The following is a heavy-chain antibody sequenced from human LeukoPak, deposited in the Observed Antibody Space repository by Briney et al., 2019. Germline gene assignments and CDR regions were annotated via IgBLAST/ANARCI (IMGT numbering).Heavy chain of an antibody. CDR2: ISSSSSTI. D-gene: IGHD2-2*01. V-gene: IGHV3-11*04. CDR3: ARPNQLLSRGAFDI. J-gene: IGHJ3*02. CDR1: GFTFSDYY. Sequence: GGSLRLSCAASGFTFSDYYMSWIRQAPGKGLEWVSYISSSSSTIYYADSVRGRFTISRDNAKNSLYLQMNSLRAEDTAVYYCARPNQLLSRGAFDIWGQGTMVTVSS.